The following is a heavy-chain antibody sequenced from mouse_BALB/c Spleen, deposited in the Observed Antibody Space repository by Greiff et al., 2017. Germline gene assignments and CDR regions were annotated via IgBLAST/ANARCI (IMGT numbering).Heavy chain of an antibody. V-gene: IGHV3-6*02. CDR3: ARSWFFDY. CDR2: ISYDGSN. J-gene: IGHJ2*01. Sequence: ESGPGLVKPSQSLSLTCSVTGYSITRGYYWNWIRQSPGNKLEWMGYISYDGSNNYNPSLKNRISITRDTSKNQFFLKLNSVTTEDTATYYCARSWFFDYWGQGTTLTVSS. D-gene: IGHD2-2*01. CDR1: GYSITRGYY.